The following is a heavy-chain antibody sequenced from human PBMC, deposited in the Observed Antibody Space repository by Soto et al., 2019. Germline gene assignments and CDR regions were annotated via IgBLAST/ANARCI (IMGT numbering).Heavy chain of an antibody. Sequence: GGSLRLSCAASGFTFSSYSMNWVRQAPGKGLEWVSSISSSSSYIYYADSVKGRFTISRDNAKNSLYLQMNSLRAEDTVVYYCATPTLAAGTSWFDPWGQGTLVTVSS. V-gene: IGHV3-21*01. CDR1: GFTFSSYS. CDR3: ATPTLAAGTSWFDP. J-gene: IGHJ5*02. D-gene: IGHD6-13*01. CDR2: ISSSSSYI.